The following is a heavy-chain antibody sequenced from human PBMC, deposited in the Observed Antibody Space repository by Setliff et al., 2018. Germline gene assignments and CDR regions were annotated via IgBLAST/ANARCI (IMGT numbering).Heavy chain of an antibody. V-gene: IGHV3-15*01. CDR1: GFTFSNAW. CDR2: IKSKTDGGTT. J-gene: IGHJ4*02. D-gene: IGHD3-10*01. Sequence: GGSLRLSCAASGFTFSNAWMSWVRQAPGKGLEWVGRIKSKTDGGTTDYAAPVKGRFTISRDDSKNTLYLKMNSRKTEDTAVYYCTTEWDYYGSGSYYNNHPNDYWGQGTLVTVSS. CDR3: TTEWDYYGSGSYYNNHPNDY.